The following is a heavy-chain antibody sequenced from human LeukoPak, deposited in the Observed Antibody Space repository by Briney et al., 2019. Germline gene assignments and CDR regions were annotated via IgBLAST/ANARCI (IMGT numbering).Heavy chain of an antibody. CDR1: GFTFSSYG. CDR2: IRYDGSNK. Sequence: AGGSLRLSCAASGFTFSSYGMHWVRQAPGKGLEWVAFIRYDGSNKYYADSVKGRFTISRDNSKNTLYLQMNSLRAEDTAVYYCARTVGYGAYNWFDPWGQGTLVTVSS. V-gene: IGHV3-30*02. CDR3: ARTVGYGAYNWFDP. J-gene: IGHJ5*02. D-gene: IGHD4-17*01.